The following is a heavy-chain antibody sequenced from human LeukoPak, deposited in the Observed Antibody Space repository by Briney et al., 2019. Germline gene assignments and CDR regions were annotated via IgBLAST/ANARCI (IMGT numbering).Heavy chain of an antibody. CDR1: GGSFSGYY. CDR3: ARGLAAAGTYYYYYYGMDV. Sequence: SETLSLTCAVYGGSFSGYYWSWIRQPPGKGLEWIGEINHSGSTNYNPSLKSRVTISVDTSKYQFSLKLSSVTAADTAVYYCARGLAAAGTYYYYYYGMDVWGQGTTVTVSS. CDR2: INHSGST. J-gene: IGHJ6*02. D-gene: IGHD6-13*01. V-gene: IGHV4-34*01.